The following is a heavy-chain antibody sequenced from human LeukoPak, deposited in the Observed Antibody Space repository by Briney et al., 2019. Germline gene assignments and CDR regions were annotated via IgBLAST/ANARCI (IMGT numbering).Heavy chain of an antibody. V-gene: IGHV4-30-2*01. J-gene: IGHJ3*02. CDR1: GGSISSGGYY. D-gene: IGHD2-2*01. CDR2: IYHSGST. CDR3: ARSDIVVVPAEGAFDI. Sequence: PSETLSLTCTVSGGSISSGGYYWSWIRQPPGKGLEWIGYIYHSGSTYYNPSLKSRVTISVDRSKNQFSLKLSSVTAADTAVYYCARSDIVVVPAEGAFDIWGQGTMVTVSS.